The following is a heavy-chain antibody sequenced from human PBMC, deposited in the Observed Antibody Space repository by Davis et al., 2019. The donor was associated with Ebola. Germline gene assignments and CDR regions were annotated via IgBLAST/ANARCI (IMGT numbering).Heavy chain of an antibody. CDR2: ISGSGGST. CDR3: AKDSGYVMGYFDY. Sequence: GESLKISCAASGFTFSGSAMHWVRQAPGKGLEWVSAISGSGGSTYYADSVKGRFTISRDNSKNTLYLQMNSLRAEDTAVYYCAKDSGYVMGYFDYWGQGTLVTVSS. CDR1: GFTFSGSA. D-gene: IGHD5-12*01. J-gene: IGHJ4*02. V-gene: IGHV3-23*01.